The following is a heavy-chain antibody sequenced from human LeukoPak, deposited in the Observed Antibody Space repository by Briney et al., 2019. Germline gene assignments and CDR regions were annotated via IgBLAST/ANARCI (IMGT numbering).Heavy chain of an antibody. CDR2: ISAYNGNT. CDR3: ATERPHSCYFNY. D-gene: IGHD2-15*01. J-gene: IGHJ4*02. Sequence: ASVKVSCKASGYTFTSYGISWVRQAPGQGLEWMGWISAYNGNTNYAQKLQGRVTMTTDTSTSTAYMELRSLRSDDTAVYYCATERPHSCYFNYWGQGSLVTVSS. CDR1: GYTFTSYG. V-gene: IGHV1-18*01.